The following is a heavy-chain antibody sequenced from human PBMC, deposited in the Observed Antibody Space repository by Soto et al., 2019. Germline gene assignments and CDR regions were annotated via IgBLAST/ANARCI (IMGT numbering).Heavy chain of an antibody. Sequence: EVQLLESGGGLVQPGGSLRLSCAASEFTFSSYAMSWVRQAPGKGLEWVSAISGSGGSTYYADSVKGRFTISRDNSKNTLYLQMNSLRAEDTAVYYCAKERYYYDSSGYEGAFDIWGQGTMVTVSS. J-gene: IGHJ3*02. V-gene: IGHV3-23*01. CDR3: AKERYYYDSSGYEGAFDI. D-gene: IGHD3-22*01. CDR1: EFTFSSYA. CDR2: ISGSGGST.